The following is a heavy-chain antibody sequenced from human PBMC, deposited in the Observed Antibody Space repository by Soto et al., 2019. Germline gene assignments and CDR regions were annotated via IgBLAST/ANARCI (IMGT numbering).Heavy chain of an antibody. V-gene: IGHV1-18*01. J-gene: IGHJ3*01. CDR3: AREEDWNYGSSYTQH. D-gene: IGHD1-7*01. Sequence: ASVKVSCKASGYTFTSYGISWVRQAPGQGLEWMGWISAYNGNTNYAQKLQGRVTMTTDTSTSTAYMELRSLRSDDTAVYYCAREEDWNYGSSYTQHWGQGTMVTVSS. CDR1: GYTFTSYG. CDR2: ISAYNGNT.